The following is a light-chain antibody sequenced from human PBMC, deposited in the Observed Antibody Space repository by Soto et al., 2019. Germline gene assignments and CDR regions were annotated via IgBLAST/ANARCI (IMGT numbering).Light chain of an antibody. Sequence: QSALTQPRSVSGSPGQSVTISCGGSSSDVGVYKYVSWYKQHPGTAPKLIIFDVTKRPSGVPDRFSGSKSGNTASLVISGLQTDDEGDYYCCSYAGNNSVLFGGGTKLTVL. CDR3: CSYAGNNSVL. V-gene: IGLV2-11*01. CDR1: SSDVGVYKY. CDR2: DVT. J-gene: IGLJ3*02.